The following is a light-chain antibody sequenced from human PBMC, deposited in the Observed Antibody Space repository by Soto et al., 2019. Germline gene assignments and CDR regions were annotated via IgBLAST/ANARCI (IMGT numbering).Light chain of an antibody. J-gene: IGKJ1*01. CDR3: QQAKNFPWT. Sequence: DIQMAQSPSSVSASVGDRVTITCRASQGISSSLAWYQQRPGKAPKLLIYVASNLQNEVPSRFSGSGSGTDFTLTISSLQPEDFATYYCQQAKNFPWTFGQGTRVEIK. V-gene: IGKV1-12*01. CDR2: VAS. CDR1: QGISSS.